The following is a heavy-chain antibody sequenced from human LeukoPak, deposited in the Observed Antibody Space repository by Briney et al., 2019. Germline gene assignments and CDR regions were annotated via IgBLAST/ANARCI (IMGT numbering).Heavy chain of an antibody. V-gene: IGHV3-74*01. CDR3: ARTSGTGWSH. J-gene: IGHJ4*02. CDR2: INSDGSST. Sequence: GESLRLSCAASGFTFSSYWMHWVRQAPGKGLVWVSRINSDGSSTSYADSVKGRFTISRDNAKNSLYLQMNNLRVEDTAVYYCARTSGTGWSHWGQGTLVTVSS. D-gene: IGHD6-19*01. CDR1: GFTFSSYW.